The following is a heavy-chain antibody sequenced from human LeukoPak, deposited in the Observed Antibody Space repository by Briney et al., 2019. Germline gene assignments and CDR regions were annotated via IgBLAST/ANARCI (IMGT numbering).Heavy chain of an antibody. CDR3: AKDTGWYVWSYFDY. Sequence: PGGSLRLSCVASGFAFSGSAMHWVRQAPGKGLEWVAVISYDGSNKYYTDSVKGRFTISRDNSKNTLYLQMNSLRAEDTAVYYCAKDTGWYVWSYFDYWGQGTLVTVSS. CDR2: ISYDGSNK. J-gene: IGHJ4*02. D-gene: IGHD6-19*01. CDR1: GFAFSGSA. V-gene: IGHV3-30*04.